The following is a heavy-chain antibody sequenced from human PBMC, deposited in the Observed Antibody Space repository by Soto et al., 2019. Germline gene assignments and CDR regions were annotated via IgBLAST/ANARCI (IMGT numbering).Heavy chain of an antibody. J-gene: IGHJ4*02. CDR1: GFTFSSYA. Sequence: EVQLLESGGGLVQPGGSLRLSCAASGFTFSSYAMSWVRQAPGKGLEWVSAISGSGGSTYYADSVKGRFTISRDTSKNTLYLQMNSLRAEDTAVYYCAKHQDIVVVPAEGEIDYWGQGTLVTVSS. CDR2: ISGSGGST. CDR3: AKHQDIVVVPAEGEIDY. V-gene: IGHV3-23*01. D-gene: IGHD2-2*01.